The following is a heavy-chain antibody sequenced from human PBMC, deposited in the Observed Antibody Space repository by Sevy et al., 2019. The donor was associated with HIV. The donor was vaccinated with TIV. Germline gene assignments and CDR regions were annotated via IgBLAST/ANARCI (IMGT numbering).Heavy chain of an antibody. D-gene: IGHD3-22*01. CDR3: ARAQQVTMLVVIGGLYFDF. V-gene: IGHV3-7*01. CDR1: GFTFSSYW. Sequence: GGSLRLSCAASGFTFSSYWMTWVRQAQGKGLEWVANIKQDMSEKYYADSVKGRFTISRDNARNSLYLQMESLRAEDTAVYYCARAQQVTMLVVIGGLYFDFWGQGTLVTVSS. CDR2: IKQDMSEK. J-gene: IGHJ4*02.